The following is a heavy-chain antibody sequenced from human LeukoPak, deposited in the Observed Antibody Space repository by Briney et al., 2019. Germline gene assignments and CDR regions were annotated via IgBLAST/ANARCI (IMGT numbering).Heavy chain of an antibody. V-gene: IGHV3-33*01. CDR2: IWYDGSNR. CDR3: ARDFGFSPSSGYSFDY. Sequence: GGSLRLSCAASGFTFSRYGMHWVRQAPDKGLEWVAVIWYDGSNRQYVDSVKGRFTISRDNSKNTLYLQMNSLRADDTAVYYCARDFGFSPSSGYSFDYWGQGTLVTVSS. D-gene: IGHD3-22*01. CDR1: GFTFSRYG. J-gene: IGHJ4*02.